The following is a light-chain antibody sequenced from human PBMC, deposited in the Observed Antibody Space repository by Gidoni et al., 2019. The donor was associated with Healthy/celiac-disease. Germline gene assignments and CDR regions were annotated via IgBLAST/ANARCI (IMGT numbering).Light chain of an antibody. CDR1: QSVSST. V-gene: IGKV3-15*01. J-gene: IGKJ1*01. CDR2: GAS. CDR3: QQYNNWPPWT. Sequence: EMVLTQPPATLSLSQGERATLSCRASQSVSSTLAWYQQKPGQAPRLLIYGASTRATGIPARFSGSGSGTEFTLTISSLQSEDFAVYYCQQYNNWPPWTFGQGTKVEIK.